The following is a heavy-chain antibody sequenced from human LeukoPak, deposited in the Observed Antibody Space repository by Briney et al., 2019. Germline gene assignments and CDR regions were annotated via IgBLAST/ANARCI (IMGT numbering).Heavy chain of an antibody. V-gene: IGHV3-21*06. CDR2: LSGTGRYI. CDR3: ARSLRDAFDI. Sequence: PGGSLRLSRAASGFXFSSYTMNWVRQAPGKGLEWVSSLSGTGRYIYYADLMKGRFTISRDNAKNSLYLQMNSLRAEDTAVYYCARSLRDAFDIWGQGTMVTVSS. J-gene: IGHJ3*02. CDR1: GFXFSSYT.